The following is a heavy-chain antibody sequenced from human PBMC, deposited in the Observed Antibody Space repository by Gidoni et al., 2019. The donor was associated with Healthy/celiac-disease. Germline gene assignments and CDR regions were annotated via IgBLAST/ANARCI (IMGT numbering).Heavy chain of an antibody. Sequence: QVQLVESGGGVVQPGRSLRLSCAASGFTFSSYGMHWVRQAPGKGLEWVAVIWYDGSNKYYADSVKGRFTISRDNSKNTLYLQMNSLRAEDTAVYYCAREWDSGVVVPAAIEVALDYYYGMDVWGQGTTVTVSS. CDR1: GFTFSSYG. V-gene: IGHV3-33*01. CDR3: AREWDSGVVVPAAIEVALDYYYGMDV. D-gene: IGHD2-2*01. CDR2: IWYDGSNK. J-gene: IGHJ6*02.